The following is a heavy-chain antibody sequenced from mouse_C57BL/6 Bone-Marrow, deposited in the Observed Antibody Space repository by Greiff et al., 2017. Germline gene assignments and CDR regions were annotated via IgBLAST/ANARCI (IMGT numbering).Heavy chain of an antibody. J-gene: IGHJ4*01. Sequence: VKLMESGPGLVAPSQSLSITCTVSGFSLPSYGVHWFRQPPGKGLEWLVVIWSDGITLYNSALKSRLSISKDNSKSQVFLKMNSHQTHDTTMYYWARHVDYGSSYDYYAFDYWGQGTSVTVSS. CDR3: ARHVDYGSSYDYYAFDY. V-gene: IGHV2-6-1*01. CDR1: GFSLPSYG. CDR2: IWSDGIT. D-gene: IGHD1-1*01.